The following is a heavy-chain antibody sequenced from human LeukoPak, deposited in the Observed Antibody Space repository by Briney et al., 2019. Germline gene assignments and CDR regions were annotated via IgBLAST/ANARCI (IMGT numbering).Heavy chain of an antibody. CDR1: GFTFSNYD. CDR3: AEGGRYSGYDYHRRDY. V-gene: IGHV3-11*01. CDR2: ISSSGSTI. Sequence: GGSLRLSCAASGFTFSNYDMGWVRQAPGKGLEWVSYISSSGSTIYYADSVKGRFTISRDNAKNSLYLQMNSLRAEDTAVYYCAEGGRYSGYDYHRRDYWGQGTLVTVSS. D-gene: IGHD5-12*01. J-gene: IGHJ4*02.